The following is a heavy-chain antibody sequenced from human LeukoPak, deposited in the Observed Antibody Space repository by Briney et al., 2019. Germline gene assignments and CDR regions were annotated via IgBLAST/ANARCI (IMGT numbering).Heavy chain of an antibody. V-gene: IGHV1-46*01. CDR3: ARPTLQTLGA. Sequence: ASVKVSCKASGYTFTSYYMHWVRQAPGQGLEWMGIINPSGGSTSYAQKFQGRVTMTRDTSISTAYIELSSLRSDDTAVYYCARPTLQTLGAWGQGTLVTVSS. D-gene: IGHD3-10*01. J-gene: IGHJ5*02. CDR2: INPSGGST. CDR1: GYTFTSYY.